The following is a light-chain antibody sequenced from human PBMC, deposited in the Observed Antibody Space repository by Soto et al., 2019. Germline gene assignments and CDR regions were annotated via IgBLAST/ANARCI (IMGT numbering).Light chain of an antibody. CDR3: LHDFNYPRT. CDR2: AAS. Sequence: AIQMTQSPSSLSASVGERVIITCRASQDIRNEFGWYQHKTGKAPKLLIYAASSLQSGVPSRFSGSGSGTDFTLTISSLQPEDFATYYGLHDFNYPRTFGQGTKVEIK. V-gene: IGKV1-6*01. J-gene: IGKJ1*01. CDR1: QDIRNE.